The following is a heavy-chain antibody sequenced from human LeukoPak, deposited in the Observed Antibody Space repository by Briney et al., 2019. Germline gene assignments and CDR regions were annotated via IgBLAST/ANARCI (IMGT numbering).Heavy chain of an antibody. CDR1: GGSISSGSYY. CDR2: IYTSGST. D-gene: IGHD2-2*01. Sequence: SETLSLTCTVSGGSISSGSYYWSWIRRPAGKGLEWIGRIYTSGSTNYNPSLKSRVTISVDTSKNQFSLKLSSVTAADTAVYYCARVVPAATGALSDYWGQGTTVTVSS. J-gene: IGHJ4*03. V-gene: IGHV4-61*02. CDR3: ARVVPAATGALSDY.